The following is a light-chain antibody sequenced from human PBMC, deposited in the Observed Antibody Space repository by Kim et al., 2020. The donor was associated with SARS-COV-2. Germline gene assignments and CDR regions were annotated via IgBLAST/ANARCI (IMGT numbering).Light chain of an antibody. J-gene: IGLJ2*01. Sequence: QSVLTQPPSVSAAPGQKVTISCSGSNSNIGTYYVAWYQHFPGAAPKLLIYDNNKRPSGIPDRFSGSKSGTSATLGITGLQTGDEADYYGATWDSSLSLDVVFGGGTKVTVL. V-gene: IGLV1-51*01. CDR1: NSNIGTYY. CDR3: ATWDSSLSLDVV. CDR2: DNN.